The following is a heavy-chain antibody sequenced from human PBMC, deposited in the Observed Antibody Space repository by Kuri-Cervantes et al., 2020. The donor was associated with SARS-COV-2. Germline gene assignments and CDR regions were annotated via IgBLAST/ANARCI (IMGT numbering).Heavy chain of an antibody. Sequence: GSLRLSCTVSGGSISSSSYYWGWIRQPPGKGLEWIGSIYYSGSTYYNPSLKSRVTISVDTSKNQFSLKLSSVTAADTAVYYCARHSPRSSYYYYYMDVWGKGNTVTVSS. V-gene: IGHV4-39*01. CDR2: IYYSGST. CDR3: ARHSPRSSYYYYYMDV. J-gene: IGHJ6*03. CDR1: GGSISSSSYY.